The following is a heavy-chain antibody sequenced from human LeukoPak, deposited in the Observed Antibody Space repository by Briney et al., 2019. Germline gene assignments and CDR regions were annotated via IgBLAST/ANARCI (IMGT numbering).Heavy chain of an antibody. CDR1: GGSISSSSHS. D-gene: IGHD1-26*01. J-gene: IGHJ4*02. CDR2: IYYSGST. CDR3: ARQGYSGSSDYFDY. V-gene: IGHV4-39*01. Sequence: SETLSLTCTVSGGSISSSSHSWGWIRQPPGTGLEWIGSIYYSGSTYYNPSLKSRVTISIDTSKNQFSLKLSSVTAADTSVYYCARQGYSGSSDYFDYWGQGTLVTVSS.